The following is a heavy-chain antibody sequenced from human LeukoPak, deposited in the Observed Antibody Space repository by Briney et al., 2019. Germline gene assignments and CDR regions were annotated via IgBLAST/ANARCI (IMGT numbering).Heavy chain of an antibody. Sequence: PSETLSLTCSVYGGSISRYYWIWIRQPAGKGLEWNGRIYSCGTTNYTPSLKSRVTISEDTSKNQFSLRLSSVTAADTAVYYCARHGSSYSFDCWGQGTLVTVSS. CDR2: IYSCGTT. CDR1: GGSISRYY. J-gene: IGHJ4*02. D-gene: IGHD6-13*01. V-gene: IGHV4-4*07. CDR3: ARHGSSYSFDC.